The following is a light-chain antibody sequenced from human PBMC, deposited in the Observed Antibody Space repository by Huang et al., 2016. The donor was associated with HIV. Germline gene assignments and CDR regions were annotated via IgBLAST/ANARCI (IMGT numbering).Light chain of an antibody. Sequence: DIQMTQSPSSLSASVGDRVTITCRAIQSIASYLNWYQQKPGKAPKLLIYATSSLQSGVPSRFSGSGSGTDFTLTISSLQPEDFATYYCQQSYSTLITFGPGTKVDIE. J-gene: IGKJ3*01. CDR1: QSIASY. CDR2: ATS. V-gene: IGKV1-39*01. CDR3: QQSYSTLIT.